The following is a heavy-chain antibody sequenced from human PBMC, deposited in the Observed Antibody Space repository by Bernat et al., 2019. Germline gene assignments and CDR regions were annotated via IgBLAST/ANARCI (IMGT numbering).Heavy chain of an antibody. J-gene: IGHJ5*02. V-gene: IGHV1-46*01. D-gene: IGHD2-21*01. CDR3: ARDNSAKEKSWWFGP. Sequence: QVQLVQSGAEVKKPGASVKISCTASGYTITNHYMHWVRQAPGQGPEWVGVINPSGDRTVYAQKFQGKVTMTRDTSTSTVYMEVSSLKSDDTAVYYCARDNSAKEKSWWFGPWGQGTLVTVSS. CDR1: GYTITNHY. CDR2: INPSGDRT.